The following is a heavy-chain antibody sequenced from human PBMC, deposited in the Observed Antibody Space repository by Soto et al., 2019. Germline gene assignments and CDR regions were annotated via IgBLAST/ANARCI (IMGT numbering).Heavy chain of an antibody. CDR1: GFTFSNAW. D-gene: IGHD3-22*01. Sequence: GSLRLYCGASGFTFSNAWMSWVRQAPGKGLEWVGRIKGEVDGGTTDYAAPVKGRITISRDHSKDTLYLQMNSLKTEDTAVYYCTTGLSNGYYNFDYWGQGTPVTVS. CDR3: TTGLSNGYYNFDY. V-gene: IGHV3-15*01. J-gene: IGHJ4*02. CDR2: IKGEVDGGTT.